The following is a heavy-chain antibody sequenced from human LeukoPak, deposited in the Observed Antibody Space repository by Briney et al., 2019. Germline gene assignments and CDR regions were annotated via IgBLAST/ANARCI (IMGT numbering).Heavy chain of an antibody. CDR3: AKEKAGLYFDY. J-gene: IGHJ4*02. CDR2: ILYDGSNE. D-gene: IGHD2-15*01. V-gene: IGHV3-30*18. CDR1: GFTFISDG. Sequence: PGGALRLSCAASGFTFISDGMHWVRQAPGKGLERVAVILYDGSNEYYADSLKGRFTISSDNSKNTLYLQLNSLRSDDTAVYYCAKEKAGLYFDYWRQGTLVTVSS.